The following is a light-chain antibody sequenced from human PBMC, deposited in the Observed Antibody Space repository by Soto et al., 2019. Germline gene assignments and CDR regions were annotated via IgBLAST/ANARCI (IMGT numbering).Light chain of an antibody. CDR3: QQSYSTPGT. V-gene: IGKV1-39*01. CDR1: QDISSY. CDR2: AAS. Sequence: DIQMTQSPSSLSASVGDRVTITCRASQDISSYLNWYQQQPGKAPKLLIYAASSLQSGVPSRFSGSGSGTEFTLTISNLQPEDFATYYCQQSYSTPGTFGRGTRLEI. J-gene: IGKJ2*01.